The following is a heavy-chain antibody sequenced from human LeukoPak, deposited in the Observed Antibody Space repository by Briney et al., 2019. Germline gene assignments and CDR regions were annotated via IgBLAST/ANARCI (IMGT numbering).Heavy chain of an antibody. CDR1: GFTFSSYA. Sequence: GGSLRLSCAASGFTFSSYAMSWVRQAPGKGLEWVSAISGSGGSTYYADSVKGRFIISRDNSKNTLDLQMNSLRAEDTAVYYCAKDLRYSSGWYFDYWGQGTLVTVSS. V-gene: IGHV3-23*01. CDR3: AKDLRYSSGWYFDY. J-gene: IGHJ4*02. D-gene: IGHD6-19*01. CDR2: ISGSGGST.